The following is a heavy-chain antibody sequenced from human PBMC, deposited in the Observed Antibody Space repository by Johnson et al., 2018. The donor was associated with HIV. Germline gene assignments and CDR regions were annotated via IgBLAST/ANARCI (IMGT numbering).Heavy chain of an antibody. J-gene: IGHJ3*02. Sequence: QVQLVESGGGLVQPGRSLRLSCAASGFTFDDYAMHWVRQAPGKGLEWVAVISYDGSNKYYGDSVKGRFTISRDNSKNTLYLQMNSLRAEDTALYYCASPYYYASGTYYNEKPMDAFDIWGQGTMVTVSS. D-gene: IGHD3-10*01. CDR1: GFTFDDYA. CDR2: ISYDGSNK. CDR3: ASPYYYASGTYYNEKPMDAFDI. V-gene: IGHV3-30*03.